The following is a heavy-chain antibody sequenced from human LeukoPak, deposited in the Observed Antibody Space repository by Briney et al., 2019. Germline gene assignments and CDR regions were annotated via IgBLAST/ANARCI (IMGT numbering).Heavy chain of an antibody. Sequence: GGSLGVSCVAPGFTFSSYDMHWVRQATEKVVEWVSGIGTTDDTYYPDSVKGRFTISREDAKNSLYLQMNSLRAGETAVYYCARRGPRGSYYYAFDLWGQGTMVTVSS. V-gene: IGHV3-13*04. CDR1: GFTFSSYD. J-gene: IGHJ3*01. CDR3: ARRGPRGSYYYAFDL. D-gene: IGHD1-26*01. CDR2: IGTTDDT.